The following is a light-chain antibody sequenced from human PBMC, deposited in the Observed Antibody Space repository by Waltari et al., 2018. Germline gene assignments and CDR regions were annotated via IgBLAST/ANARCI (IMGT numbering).Light chain of an antibody. J-gene: IGLJ3*02. V-gene: IGLV2-18*02. Sequence: QSALPQPPSVTGSLGQTVSISCTGSDSAVGDFDRVSWYRQSPGTAPKLLIYEVTTRPSGVPARFSGSKSGNTASLTISGLQPEDDADYYCSSYNTRHTWVFGGGTTLTVL. CDR2: EVT. CDR1: DSAVGDFDR. CDR3: SSYNTRHTWV.